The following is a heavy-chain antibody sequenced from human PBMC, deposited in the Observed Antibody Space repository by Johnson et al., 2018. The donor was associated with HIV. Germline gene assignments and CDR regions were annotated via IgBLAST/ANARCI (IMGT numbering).Heavy chain of an antibody. Sequence: QVQLVESGGGVVQPGRSLRLSCAASGFTFSSYAMHWVRQAPGKGLEWVAVISYDGSNKYYADSVKGRFTISRDNSKNTLYLQMNSLGAEDTAVYYCAREVLAAEGAGDFDIWGQGTMVTVSS. V-gene: IGHV3-30-3*01. CDR1: GFTFSSYA. D-gene: IGHD2-15*01. J-gene: IGHJ3*02. CDR2: ISYDGSNK. CDR3: AREVLAAEGAGDFDI.